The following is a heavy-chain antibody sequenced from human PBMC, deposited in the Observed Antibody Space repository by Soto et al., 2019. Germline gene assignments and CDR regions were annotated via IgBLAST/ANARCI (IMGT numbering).Heavy chain of an antibody. CDR2: IVISGGTT. CDR1: GFTFNNYA. D-gene: IGHD2-2*01. J-gene: IGHJ6*02. CDR3: AKDWSCSSTSCYFTSYTTHMDV. Sequence: EKQLLESGGSLVQPGGSLRLSCTASGFTFNNYAMTWVRQAPGKGLEWVSSIVISGGTTYYADSVEGRFTISRDKSKNTVFLQLNSLSAEDTAVYYCAKDWSCSSTSCYFTSYTTHMDVWGQGTTVTVSS. V-gene: IGHV3-23*01.